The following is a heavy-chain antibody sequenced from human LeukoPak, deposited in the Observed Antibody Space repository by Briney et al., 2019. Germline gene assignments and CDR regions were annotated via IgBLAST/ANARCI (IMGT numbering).Heavy chain of an antibody. J-gene: IGHJ3*02. Sequence: ASVTVSCKASGYTFTGYYMHWVRQAPGQGLEWMGWINPNSGGTNYAQKFQGRVTMTRDTSISTAYMELSRLRSDDTAVYYCARELYCSSTSCYTNAFDIWGQGTMVTVSS. CDR3: ARELYCSSTSCYTNAFDI. CDR1: GYTFTGYY. V-gene: IGHV1-2*02. CDR2: INPNSGGT. D-gene: IGHD2-2*02.